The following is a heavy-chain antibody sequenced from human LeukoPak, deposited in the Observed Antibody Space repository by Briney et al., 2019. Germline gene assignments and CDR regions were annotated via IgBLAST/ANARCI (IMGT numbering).Heavy chain of an antibody. V-gene: IGHV3-7*03. CDR2: IKQDGSEK. CDR1: GFTFSSYW. J-gene: IGHJ4*02. Sequence: AGSLRLSCAASGFTFSSYWMSWVRQAPGKGLEWVANIKQDGSEKYYVDSVKGRFTISRDNAKNSLYLQMNSLRAEDTALYYCAKDLVEMATISESSFDYWGQGTLVTVSS. D-gene: IGHD5-24*01. CDR3: AKDLVEMATISESSFDY.